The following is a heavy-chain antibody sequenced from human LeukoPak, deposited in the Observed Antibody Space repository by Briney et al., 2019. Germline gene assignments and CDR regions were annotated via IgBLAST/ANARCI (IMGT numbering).Heavy chain of an antibody. V-gene: IGHV5-51*01. CDR2: IYPGDSDT. J-gene: IGHJ5*02. CDR1: GYSFTSYW. Sequence: PGESLKISCKGSGYSFTSYWIGWVRQMPGKGLGWMGIIYPGDSDTRYSPSFQGQVTISADNSISTAYLQWSSLKASDTAMYYCARHYPILGYCSSTSCSLNWFDPWGQGTLVTVSS. CDR3: ARHYPILGYCSSTSCSLNWFDP. D-gene: IGHD2-2*01.